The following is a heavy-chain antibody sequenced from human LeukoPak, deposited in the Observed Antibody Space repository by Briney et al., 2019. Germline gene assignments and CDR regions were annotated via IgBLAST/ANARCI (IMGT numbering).Heavy chain of an antibody. V-gene: IGHV4-34*01. CDR1: GGSFSGDY. Sequence: SETLSLTCAVYGGSFSGDYWSWIRQPPGKGREWIGEINHSGISNYNPSLKTRLHLSVDASKNQFSMQLSSATAADMAVYYCARAPSRYDVLTGYYGGWFDSWGQGTLVPVPS. D-gene: IGHD3-9*01. CDR3: ARAPSRYDVLTGYYGGWFDS. J-gene: IGHJ5*01. CDR2: INHSGIS.